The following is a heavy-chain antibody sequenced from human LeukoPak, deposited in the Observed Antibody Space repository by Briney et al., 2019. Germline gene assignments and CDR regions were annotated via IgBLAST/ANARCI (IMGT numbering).Heavy chain of an antibody. D-gene: IGHD3-22*01. CDR3: AKRGVVIRVILGGFHKEAYYFDS. CDR2: ISDSGGRK. J-gene: IGHJ4*02. V-gene: IGHV3-23*01. Sequence: GGSLRLSCAVSGITLSNYGMSWVRQAPGKGLEWVAGISDSGGRKNYADSVKGRFTISRDNPKNTLYLQMNSLRAEDAAVYFCAKRGVVIRVILGGFHKEAYYFDSWGQGALVTVSS. CDR1: GITLSNYG.